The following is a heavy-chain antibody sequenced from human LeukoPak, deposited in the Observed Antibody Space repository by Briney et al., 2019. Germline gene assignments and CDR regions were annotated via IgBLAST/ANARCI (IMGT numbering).Heavy chain of an antibody. D-gene: IGHD3-22*01. J-gene: IGHJ4*02. Sequence: PGGSLRLSCAASGFTFSSYGMSWVRQAPGKGLEWVSAISGSGGSTYYADSVKGRFTISRDNSKNTLYLQMNSLRAEDTAVYYCARSPNYYDSSGYYSSGDYWGQGTLVTVSS. CDR1: GFTFSSYG. CDR3: ARSPNYYDSSGYYSSGDY. V-gene: IGHV3-23*01. CDR2: ISGSGGST.